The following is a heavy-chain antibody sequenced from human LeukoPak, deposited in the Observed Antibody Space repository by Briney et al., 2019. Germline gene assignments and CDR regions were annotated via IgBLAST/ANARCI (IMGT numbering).Heavy chain of an antibody. V-gene: IGHV1-18*01. D-gene: IGHD2-2*01. CDR3: ARALYHTFDY. J-gene: IGHJ4*02. CDR2: ISANNNNT. CDR1: GYTFTNYD. Sequence: GASVKVSCKASGYTFTNYDINWVRQATGQGLEWMGWISANNNNTDNVQKLQGRVTMTTDTSTSTAYMELRSLRSDDTAVYYCARALYHTFDYWGQGTLVTVSS.